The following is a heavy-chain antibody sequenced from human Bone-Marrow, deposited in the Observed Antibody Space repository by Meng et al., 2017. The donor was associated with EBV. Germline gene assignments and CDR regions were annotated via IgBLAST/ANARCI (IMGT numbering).Heavy chain of an antibody. CDR2: VHYTGST. J-gene: IGHJ5*02. D-gene: IGHD6-19*01. CDR1: GDSISSFYY. V-gene: IGHV4-39*01. Sequence: QLPLRESGPGQVKPSETLSLTCTVSGDSISSFYYWGWIRQPPGRGLEWIGSVHYTGSTYYSPSLKSRVTVSVDTSKNQFSLRLTSVTAADTAVYYCARPFPSWQSPRLDPFGAWGQGTLVTASS. CDR3: ARPFPSWQSPRLDPFGA.